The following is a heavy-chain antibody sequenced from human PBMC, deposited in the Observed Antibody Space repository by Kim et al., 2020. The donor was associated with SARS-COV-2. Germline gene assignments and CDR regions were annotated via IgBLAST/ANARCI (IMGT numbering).Heavy chain of an antibody. Sequence: PVKGRFTISRDDSKNTLYLQMNSLKTEDTAVYYCTTAPGLVPAAGETFDPWGQGTLVTVSS. J-gene: IGHJ5*02. D-gene: IGHD2-2*01. CDR3: TTAPGLVPAAGETFDP. V-gene: IGHV3-15*01.